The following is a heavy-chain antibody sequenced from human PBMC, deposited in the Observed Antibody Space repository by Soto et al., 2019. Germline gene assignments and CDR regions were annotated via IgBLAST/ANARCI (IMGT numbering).Heavy chain of an antibody. CDR2: ISYDGSNK. V-gene: IGHV3-30-3*01. CDR1: GFTFSSYA. D-gene: IGHD5-12*01. Sequence: GGSLRLSCAASGFTFSSYAMHWVRQAPGKGLEWVAVISYDGSNKYYADSVKGRFTISRDNSKNTLYLQMNSLRAEDTAVYYCAREPVDIVATIKPYYYGMDVWGQGTTVTVSS. CDR3: AREPVDIVATIKPYYYGMDV. J-gene: IGHJ6*02.